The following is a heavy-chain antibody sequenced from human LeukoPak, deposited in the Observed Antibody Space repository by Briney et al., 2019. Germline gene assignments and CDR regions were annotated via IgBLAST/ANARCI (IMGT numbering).Heavy chain of an antibody. V-gene: IGHV3-7*01. CDR3: ASSSYSCSSS. CDR1: GFTFTNYW. D-gene: IGHD6-6*01. CDR2: INEDGSEK. Sequence: GGSLRLSCAASGFTFTNYWMIWVRQAPGRGLEWVANINEDGSEKYYVGSVEGRFTISRDNAKNSVFLQMNSLRADDTAMYYCASSSYSCSSSWGQGTLVTVSS. J-gene: IGHJ5*02.